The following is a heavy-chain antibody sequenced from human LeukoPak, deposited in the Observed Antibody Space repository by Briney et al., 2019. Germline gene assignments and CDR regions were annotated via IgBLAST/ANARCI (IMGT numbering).Heavy chain of an antibody. V-gene: IGHV3-66*01. D-gene: IGHD4-17*01. J-gene: IGHJ3*02. CDR3: ARATPVYGEGAFDI. CDR1: GFTVSSNY. Sequence: GRSLRLSCAASGFTVSSNYMSWVRQAPGEGLEWVSVIYSGGSTYYADSVKGRFTISRDNSKNTLYLQMNSLRAEDTAVYYCARATPVYGEGAFDIWGQGTMVTVSS. CDR2: IYSGGST.